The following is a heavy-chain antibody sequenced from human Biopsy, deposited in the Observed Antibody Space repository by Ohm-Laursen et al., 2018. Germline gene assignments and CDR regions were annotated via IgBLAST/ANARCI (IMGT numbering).Heavy chain of an antibody. CDR1: GFIFDDYA. V-gene: IGHV3-9*01. D-gene: IGHD2-21*02. Sequence: SLRLSCAASGFIFDDYAMHWVRQAPGKGLEWVSGISWDSGRIDYADSVKGRFTISRDNAKKTVWLEMSSLRVEDTAVYYCAEGDWIYYFDNWGQGVPVTVSS. J-gene: IGHJ4*02. CDR2: ISWDSGRI. CDR3: AEGDWIYYFDN.